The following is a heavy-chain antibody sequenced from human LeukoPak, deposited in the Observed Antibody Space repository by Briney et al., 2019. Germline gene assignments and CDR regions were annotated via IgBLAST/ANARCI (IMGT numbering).Heavy chain of an antibody. Sequence: PGRSLRLSCAASGFTFSSYAMHWVRQAPGKGLEWVAFIRYDGSNKYYADSVKGRFTISRDNSKNTLYLQMNSLRAEDTAVYYCAKDYVGYSSGYYYNPGSGDYWGQGTLVTVSS. CDR1: GFTFSSYA. D-gene: IGHD3-22*01. CDR2: IRYDGSNK. J-gene: IGHJ4*02. CDR3: AKDYVGYSSGYYYNPGSGDY. V-gene: IGHV3-30*02.